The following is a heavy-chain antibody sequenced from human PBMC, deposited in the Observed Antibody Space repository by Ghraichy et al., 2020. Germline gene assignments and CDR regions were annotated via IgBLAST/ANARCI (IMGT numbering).Heavy chain of an antibody. CDR2: ISSSSGHI. D-gene: IGHD6-13*01. CDR3: ARDVSQQLGSRWFDP. CDR1: GFTLSSYS. V-gene: IGHV3-21*06. Sequence: GESLNISCAASGFTLSSYSMNWVRQAPGKGLEWVSSISSSSGHIHYADSVKGRFTISRDNAKNSLYLQMNSLRAEDTAVDYCARDVSQQLGSRWFDPWGQGTLVTVSS. J-gene: IGHJ5*02.